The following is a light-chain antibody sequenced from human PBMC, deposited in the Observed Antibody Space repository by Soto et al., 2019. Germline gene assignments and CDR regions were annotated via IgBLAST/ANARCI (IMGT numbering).Light chain of an antibody. J-gene: IGKJ1*01. V-gene: IGKV3-20*01. CDR1: RSVSDTL. CDR3: QHYGDSSWT. Sequence: ELVLTQSPGPLSLSPGERATLSCRAARSVSDTLLTWFQPKPGRAPRLLIFGTSNRAPGIPDRFSGSGSGTDFTLTISRLEPDDFAVYYCQHYGDSSWTFGPGTKVESK. CDR2: GTS.